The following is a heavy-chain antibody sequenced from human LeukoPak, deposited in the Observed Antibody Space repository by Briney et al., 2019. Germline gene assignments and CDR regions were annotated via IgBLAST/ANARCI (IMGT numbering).Heavy chain of an antibody. CDR1: GGSISGYY. Sequence: SETLSLTCTVSGGSISGYYWSWIRQPAEKGLEWIGRIYNSESINYNPSLKSRVTMSIDTSKNQFSLKLNSVTAADTAVYYCARDRSSSYTRDWFDPWARESWSPSPQ. CDR2: IYNSESI. CDR3: ARDRSSSYTRDWFDP. D-gene: IGHD6-13*01. V-gene: IGHV4-4*07. J-gene: IGHJ5*02.